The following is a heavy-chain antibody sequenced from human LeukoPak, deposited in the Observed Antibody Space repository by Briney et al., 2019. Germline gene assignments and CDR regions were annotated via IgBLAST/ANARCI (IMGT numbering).Heavy chain of an antibody. Sequence: ASVKVSCKASGYTFTGYYMNWVRQAPGQGLEWMGWINPNSGGTNYAQKFQGRVIITRDTSISTAYMELTRLRSDDTAFYYCARGDYYGSGKVVAGWGQGTLVTVSS. CDR1: GYTFTGYY. CDR2: INPNSGGT. D-gene: IGHD3-10*01. V-gene: IGHV1-2*02. J-gene: IGHJ4*02. CDR3: ARGDYYGSGKVVAG.